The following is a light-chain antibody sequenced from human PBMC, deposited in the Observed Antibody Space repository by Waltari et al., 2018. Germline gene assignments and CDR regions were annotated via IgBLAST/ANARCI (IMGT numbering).Light chain of an antibody. Sequence: EIVMTQSPASLSVSPGEGATLSCRASHSINNNLAWYQQKPGQAPRLLIYAASSRATGTPARCSGSGSGAEFTLTISSLQSEDLATYYCQQYHKWPPLLFGPGTKV. CDR2: AAS. V-gene: IGKV3-15*01. CDR1: HSINNN. J-gene: IGKJ3*01. CDR3: QQYHKWPPLL.